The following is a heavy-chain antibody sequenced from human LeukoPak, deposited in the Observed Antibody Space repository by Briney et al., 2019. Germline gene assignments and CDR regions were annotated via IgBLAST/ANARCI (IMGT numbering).Heavy chain of an antibody. CDR2: INHSGST. CDR1: GFTFSSYA. D-gene: IGHD3-10*01. J-gene: IGHJ6*03. V-gene: IGHV4-34*01. Sequence: GSLRLSCAASGFTFSSYAMSWIRQPPGKGLEWIGEINHSGSTNYNPSLKSRVTISVDTSKNQFSLKLSSVTAADTAVYYCARHQITMVRGVIGGIYYYYYMDVWGKGTTVTISS. CDR3: ARHQITMVRGVIGGIYYYYYMDV.